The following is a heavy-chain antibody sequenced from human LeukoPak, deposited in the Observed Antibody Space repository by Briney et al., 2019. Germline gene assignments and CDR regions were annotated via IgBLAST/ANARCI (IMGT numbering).Heavy chain of an antibody. J-gene: IGHJ6*03. V-gene: IGHV3-11*01. CDR2: ISSSGSTI. Sequence: PGGSLRLSCAASGFTFSDYYMSWIRQAPGKGLEWVSYISSSGSTIYYVDSVKGRFTISRDNAKNSLYLQMNSLRAEDTAVYYCARRSGVNSGWYSVYYVDVWGKGTTVTVSS. CDR3: ARRSGVNSGWYSVYYVDV. CDR1: GFTFSDYY. D-gene: IGHD6-19*01.